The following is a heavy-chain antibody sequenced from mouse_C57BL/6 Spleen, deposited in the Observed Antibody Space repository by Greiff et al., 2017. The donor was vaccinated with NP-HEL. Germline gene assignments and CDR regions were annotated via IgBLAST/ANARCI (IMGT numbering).Heavy chain of an antibody. CDR1: GYSITSGYY. CDR2: ISYDGSN. J-gene: IGHJ1*03. D-gene: IGHD1-1*01. Sequence: EVQLQESGPGLVKPSQSLSLTCSVTGYSITSGYYWNWIRQFPGNKLEWMGYISYDGSNNYNPSLKNRISITRDTSKNQFFLKLNSVTTEDTATYYCARWDYGSRGWYFDVWGTGTTVTVSS. V-gene: IGHV3-6*01. CDR3: ARWDYGSRGWYFDV.